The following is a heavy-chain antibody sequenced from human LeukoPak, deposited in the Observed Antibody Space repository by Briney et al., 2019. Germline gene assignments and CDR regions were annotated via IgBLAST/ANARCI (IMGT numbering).Heavy chain of an antibody. D-gene: IGHD5-18*01. CDR2: INPNSGGT. Sequence: ASVKVSCKASGYTFTSYGISWVRQAPGQGLEWMGWINPNSGGTNYAQKFQGRVTMTRDTSISTAYMELSGLRSDDTAVYYCARNGYSYDIDYWGQGTLVTVSS. CDR1: GYTFTSYG. J-gene: IGHJ4*02. V-gene: IGHV1-2*02. CDR3: ARNGYSYDIDY.